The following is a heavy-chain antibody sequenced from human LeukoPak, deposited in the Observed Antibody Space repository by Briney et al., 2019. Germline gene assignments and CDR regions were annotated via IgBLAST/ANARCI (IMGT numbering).Heavy chain of an antibody. Sequence: SETLSLTCTVSGGSISSYYWSWIRQPPGKGLEWIGYIYYSGSTNYNPSLKSRVTISVDTSNNQSSLKLSSVTAADTAVYYCARVCAEHYYYGSGKQDAFDIWGQGTMVTVSS. J-gene: IGHJ3*02. CDR1: GGSISSYY. CDR2: IYYSGST. CDR3: ARVCAEHYYYGSGKQDAFDI. V-gene: IGHV4-59*01. D-gene: IGHD3-10*01.